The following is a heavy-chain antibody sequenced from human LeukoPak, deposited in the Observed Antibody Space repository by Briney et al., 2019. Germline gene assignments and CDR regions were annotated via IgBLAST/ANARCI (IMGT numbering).Heavy chain of an antibody. CDR1: GGSFSGYY. D-gene: IGHD6-19*01. CDR3: ARVQWLVTHYYYMDV. V-gene: IGHV4-34*01. J-gene: IGHJ6*03. Sequence: SETLSLTCAVYGGSFSGYYWSWIRQPPGKGLEWLGEINHSGSTNYNPSLKSRVTISVDTSKNQFSLKLSSVTAADTAVYYCARVQWLVTHYYYMDVWGKGTTVTVSS. CDR2: INHSGST.